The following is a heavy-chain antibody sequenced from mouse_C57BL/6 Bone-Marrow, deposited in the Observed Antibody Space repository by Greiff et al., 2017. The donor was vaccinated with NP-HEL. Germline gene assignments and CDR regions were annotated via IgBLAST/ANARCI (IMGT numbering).Heavy chain of an antibody. CDR3: AVKLYYGSSYGYFDV. J-gene: IGHJ1*03. D-gene: IGHD1-1*01. V-gene: IGHV1-64*01. CDR2: IHPNSGST. Sequence: QVQLQQPGAELVKPGASVKLSCKASGYTFTSYWMHWVKQRPGQGLEWIGMIHPNSGSTNYNEKFKSKATLTVDKSSSSAYMQLSSLTSEDSAVYYCAVKLYYGSSYGYFDVWGTGTTVTVSS. CDR1: GYTFTSYW.